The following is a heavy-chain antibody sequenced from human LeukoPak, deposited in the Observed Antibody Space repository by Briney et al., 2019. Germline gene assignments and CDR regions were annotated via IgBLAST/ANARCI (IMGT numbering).Heavy chain of an antibody. CDR1: GYAFTSYG. CDR3: ARVVGRCDYEGYFDY. V-gene: IGHV1-18*01. CDR2: ISAYNGNT. Sequence: ASVKVSCKASGYAFTSYGISWVRQAPGQGLEWMGWISAYNGNTNYAQKLQGRVTMTTDTSTSTAYMELRSLRSDDTAVYYCARVVGRCDYEGYFDYWGQGTLVTVSS. J-gene: IGHJ4*02. D-gene: IGHD4-17*01.